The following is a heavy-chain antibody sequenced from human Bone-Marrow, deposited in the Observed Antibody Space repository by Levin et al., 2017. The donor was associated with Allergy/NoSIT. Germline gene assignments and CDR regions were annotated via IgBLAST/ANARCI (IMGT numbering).Heavy chain of an antibody. CDR2: IYWDNDK. D-gene: IGHD1-26*01. J-gene: IGHJ5*02. V-gene: IGHV2-5*02. CDR1: GFSLSTSGVG. CDR3: AKRLGRNIWDGGCLDP. Sequence: VSGPTLVKPTQTLTLTCTFSGFSLSTSGVGVAWIRQPPGKAPEWLAVIYWDNDKRYNPSLRNRLTITKDTSKNQVVLTMTNTDPLDTATYYCAKRLGRNIWDGGCLDPWGQGTLVTVSS.